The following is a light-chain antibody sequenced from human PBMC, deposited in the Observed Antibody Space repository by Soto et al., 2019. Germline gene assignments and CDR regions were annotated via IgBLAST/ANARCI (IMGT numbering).Light chain of an antibody. V-gene: IGKV1-6*01. CDR3: LQDYNYPLT. CDR1: QDIMNY. Sequence: AIRMTQSPSSLSASPGDRVTITCRASQDIMNYLGWYQQKPGKAPKLLVYAASNLQSGVPSRFSGSGSGRDFTLTISSLQPEDFATYYCLQDYNYPLTFGGGTKVDIK. CDR2: AAS. J-gene: IGKJ4*01.